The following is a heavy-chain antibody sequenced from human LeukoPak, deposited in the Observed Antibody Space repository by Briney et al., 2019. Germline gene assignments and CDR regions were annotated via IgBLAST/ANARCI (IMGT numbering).Heavy chain of an antibody. CDR1: GGTFSSYA. J-gene: IGHJ4*02. V-gene: IGHV1-69*13. CDR3: ARDHHYDGLAGKYYFDY. D-gene: IGHD3-22*01. Sequence: SVTVSCTASGGTFSSYAISWVRQAPGQGLEWMGGIIPIFGTANYAQKFQGRVTITADESTSTAYMELSSLRSEDTAVYYCARDHHYDGLAGKYYFDYWGQGTLVTVSS. CDR2: IIPIFGTA.